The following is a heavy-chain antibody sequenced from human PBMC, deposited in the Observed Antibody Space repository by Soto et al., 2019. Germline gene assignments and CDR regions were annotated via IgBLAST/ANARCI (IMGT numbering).Heavy chain of an antibody. Sequence: QVQLQESGPGLVKPSQTLSLTCTVSGDSISSNNNYWSWIRQPPGEGLEWIGFISYSGTTSYSPSLKSRVAISLDTSKNQFSLSLSSVTAADTAVCYCARGRGYSYGLDPWGQGTLVTVSS. CDR2: ISYSGTT. V-gene: IGHV4-30-4*01. J-gene: IGHJ5*02. CDR3: ARGRGYSYGLDP. CDR1: GDSISSNNNY. D-gene: IGHD5-18*01.